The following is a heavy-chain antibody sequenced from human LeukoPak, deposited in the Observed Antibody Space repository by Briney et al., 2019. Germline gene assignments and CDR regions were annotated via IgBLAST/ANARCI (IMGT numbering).Heavy chain of an antibody. Sequence: GASVKVSCKPSGYTFTSFGISWVRQAPGQGLEWMGWIGAYNGDTNYAQKFQGRVTVTTDTSTSTAYMDPRSLRSDDTAVYYCTRDHCSGDNCPSFDYWGQGTLVTVSS. V-gene: IGHV1-18*04. J-gene: IGHJ4*02. CDR2: IGAYNGDT. CDR3: TRDHCSGDNCPSFDY. D-gene: IGHD2-15*01. CDR1: GYTFTSFG.